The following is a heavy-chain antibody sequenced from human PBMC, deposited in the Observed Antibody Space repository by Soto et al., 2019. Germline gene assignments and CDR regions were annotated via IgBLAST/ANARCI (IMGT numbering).Heavy chain of an antibody. CDR2: IYYSGST. V-gene: IGHV4-59*08. J-gene: IGHJ4*02. D-gene: IGHD7-27*01. CDR1: GCSISSYY. Sequence: PSETLSLTCTVSGCSISSYYWSWIRQPPGKGLEWIGYIYYSGSTNYNPSLKSRVTISVDTSKNQFSLKLRSVTAADTAVFYCARHYPGHPYFDYWGQGALVTVSS. CDR3: ARHYPGHPYFDY.